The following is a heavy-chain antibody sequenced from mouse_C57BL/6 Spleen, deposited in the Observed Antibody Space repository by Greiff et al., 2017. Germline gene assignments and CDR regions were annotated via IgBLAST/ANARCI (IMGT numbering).Heavy chain of an antibody. Sequence: EVHLVESGGDLVKPGGSLKLSCAASGFTFSSYGMSWVRQTPDKRLEWVATISSGGSYTYYPDSVKGRFTISRDNAKNTLYLQMSSLKSEDTAMYYCAREDKTGFDYWGQGTTLTVSS. J-gene: IGHJ2*01. CDR3: AREDKTGFDY. V-gene: IGHV5-6*01. D-gene: IGHD4-1*01. CDR1: GFTFSSYG. CDR2: ISSGGSYT.